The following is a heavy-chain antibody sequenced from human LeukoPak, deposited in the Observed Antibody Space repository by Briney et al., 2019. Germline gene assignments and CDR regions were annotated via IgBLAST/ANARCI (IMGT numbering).Heavy chain of an antibody. Sequence: SETLSLTCTVSGGSISSYYGSWIRQPPGKGLEWIGYIYTSGSTNYNPSLKSRVTISVDTSKNQFSLKLSSVTAADTAVYYCARGREGVTMVRGVIDVWGQGTTVTVSS. CDR1: GGSISSYY. D-gene: IGHD3-10*01. J-gene: IGHJ6*02. CDR2: IYTSGST. CDR3: ARGREGVTMVRGVIDV. V-gene: IGHV4-4*09.